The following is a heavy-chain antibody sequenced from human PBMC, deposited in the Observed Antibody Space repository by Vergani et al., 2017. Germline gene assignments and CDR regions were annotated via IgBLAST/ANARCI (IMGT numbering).Heavy chain of an antibody. CDR2: ISSSSSTI. CDR1: GFPFSSYS. Sequence: EVQLVESGGGLVQPGGSLRLSCAASGFPFSSYSMNWVRQAPGTGLEWVSYISSSSSTIYYADSVKGRFTISGDNAKNSLYLQMNSLRAEDTAVYYCARAITDDSSAAHRAFDIWGQGTMVTVSS. D-gene: IGHD3-22*01. CDR3: ARAITDDSSAAHRAFDI. J-gene: IGHJ3*02. V-gene: IGHV3-48*01.